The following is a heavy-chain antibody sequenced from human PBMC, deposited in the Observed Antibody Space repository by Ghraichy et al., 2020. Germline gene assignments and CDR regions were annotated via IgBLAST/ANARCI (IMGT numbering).Heavy chain of an antibody. CDR1: GGSISSYY. CDR2: IYYSGST. Sequence: SETLSLTCTVSGGSISSYYWSWIRQPPGKGLEWIGYIYYSGSTNYNPSLKSRVTISVDTSKNQFSLKLSSVTAADTAVYYCARLKYYGSGSYSSLDYWGQGTLVTVSS. D-gene: IGHD3-10*01. J-gene: IGHJ4*02. CDR3: ARLKYYGSGSYSSLDY. V-gene: IGHV4-59*08.